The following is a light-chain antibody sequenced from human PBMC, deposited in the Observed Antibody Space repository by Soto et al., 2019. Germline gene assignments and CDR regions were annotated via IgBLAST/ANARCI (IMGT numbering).Light chain of an antibody. Sequence: DIQMTQSPSSLSASVGDRVTITCRASQSISSDLNWYQQKPEKAPKLLIYAASSLQSGVPSRFSGSGSGTDFTLTISSLQPEDFATYYCQQSYSTPLTFGGGTKVEIK. CDR1: QSISSD. CDR3: QQSYSTPLT. J-gene: IGKJ4*01. CDR2: AAS. V-gene: IGKV1-39*01.